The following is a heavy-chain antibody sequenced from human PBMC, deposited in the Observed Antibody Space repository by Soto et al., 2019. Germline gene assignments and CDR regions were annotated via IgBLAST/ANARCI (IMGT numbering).Heavy chain of an antibody. Sequence: GASVKVSCKASGYTFTNNGIRWVRQAPRQGLEWMGWINTYNGNTNHAQKLQGRVTMTTDTSTSTAYMELRSLRSDDTAVYYCARGVGSGTYYNQYNWFDPWGQGTLVTVSS. CDR2: INTYNGNT. D-gene: IGHD3-10*01. CDR3: ARGVGSGTYYNQYNWFDP. V-gene: IGHV1-18*01. J-gene: IGHJ5*02. CDR1: GYTFTNNG.